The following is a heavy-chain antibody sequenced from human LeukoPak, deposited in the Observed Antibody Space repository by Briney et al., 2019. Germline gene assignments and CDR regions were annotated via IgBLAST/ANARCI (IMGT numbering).Heavy chain of an antibody. Sequence: GAAVKVSCMASRYTFTSYYIHWVRQPPGQGLDGMGIINPSGGSTSYVQKLQGRVTMTRDTYTSTVNVEPSNLTADHTAVYYCPRGQGSYWGQGTLVTVSS. CDR1: RYTFTSYY. CDR2: INPSGGST. CDR3: PRGQGSY. J-gene: IGHJ4*02. V-gene: IGHV1-46*01.